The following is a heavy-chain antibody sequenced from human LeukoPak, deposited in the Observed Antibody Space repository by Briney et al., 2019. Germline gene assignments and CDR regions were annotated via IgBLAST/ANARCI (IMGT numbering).Heavy chain of an antibody. J-gene: IGHJ4*02. D-gene: IGHD3-10*01. CDR1: GFTFSSYS. CDR2: ISRSSSYI. Sequence: GGSLRLSCAPSGFTFSSYSMNWVRQAPGKGLEWVSSISRSSSYIYYADSGKGRFTISRDNAKHSLYLQMNSLRAEDTAVYYCTREEEVYYYGSGSYYAVEDYWGQGTLVTVSS. CDR3: TREEEVYYYGSGSYYAVEDY. V-gene: IGHV3-21*01.